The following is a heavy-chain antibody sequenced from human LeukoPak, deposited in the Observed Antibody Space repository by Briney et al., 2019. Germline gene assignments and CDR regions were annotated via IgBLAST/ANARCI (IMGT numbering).Heavy chain of an antibody. CDR2: IYYSGST. CDR3: ARDGTLPTSTAMVAFDI. J-gene: IGHJ3*02. V-gene: IGHV4-31*03. Sequence: PSETLSLTCTVSGGSISSDGYYWSWIRQHPGKGLEWIGYIYYSGSTYYNPSLKSRVTISVDTSKNQFSLKLRSVTAADTAVYYCARDGTLPTSTAMVAFDIWGQGTMVTVSS. D-gene: IGHD5-18*01. CDR1: GGSISSDGYY.